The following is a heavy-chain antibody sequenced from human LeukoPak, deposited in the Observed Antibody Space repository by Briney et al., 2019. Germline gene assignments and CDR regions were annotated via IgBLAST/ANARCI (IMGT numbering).Heavy chain of an antibody. CDR3: ARGPCSTSCHRSWYFDY. J-gene: IGHJ4*02. D-gene: IGHD2-2*01. CDR2: INHSGST. V-gene: IGHV4-34*01. CDR1: GGSFSGYY. Sequence: TTSETLSLTCAVYGGSFSGYYWTWIRQPPGKGLEWIGEINHSGSTTYKPSLKSRVTISVDTSKNHFSLRLTSVTAADTAVYYCARGPCSTSCHRSWYFDYWGQGTLVTVSS.